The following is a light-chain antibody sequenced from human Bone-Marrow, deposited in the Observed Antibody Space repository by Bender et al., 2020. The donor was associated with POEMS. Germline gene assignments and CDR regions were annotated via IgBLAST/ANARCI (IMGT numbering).Light chain of an antibody. CDR3: VAWDASLNGWV. CDR2: RNT. V-gene: IGLV1-47*01. J-gene: IGLJ3*02. CDR1: SSNIGVGDNY. Sequence: QSVLTQPPSASGTPGQRVTISCSGTSSNIGVGDNYIYWYQQLPGTAPKLLIYRNTERPSGVPDRFSGSKSGTSASLAITGLQSDDEAIYFCVAWDASLNGWVFGGGTKLTVL.